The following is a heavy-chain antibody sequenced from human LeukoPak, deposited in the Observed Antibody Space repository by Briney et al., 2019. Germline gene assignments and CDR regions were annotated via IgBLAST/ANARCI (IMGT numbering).Heavy chain of an antibody. Sequence: GGSLRLSCAASGFTFSSYAMSWVRQAPGKGLEWVSAISGSGGSTYYADSVKGRFTISRDNSKNTPYLQMSSLRAEDTAVYYCAKDILLWFGNDYWGQGTLVTVSS. CDR3: AKDILLWFGNDY. CDR2: ISGSGGST. CDR1: GFTFSSYA. D-gene: IGHD3-10*01. J-gene: IGHJ4*02. V-gene: IGHV3-23*01.